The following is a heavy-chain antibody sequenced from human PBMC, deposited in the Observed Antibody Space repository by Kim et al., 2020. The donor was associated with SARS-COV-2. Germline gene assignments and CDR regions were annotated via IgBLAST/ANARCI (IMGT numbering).Heavy chain of an antibody. V-gene: IGHV3-9*01. CDR2: ISWNSGSI. J-gene: IGHJ5*02. CDR3: AKDISSSGFFDP. CDR1: GFTFDDYA. Sequence: GGSLRLSCAASGFTFDDYAMHWVRQAPGKGLEWVSGISWNSGSIGYADSVKGRFTISRDNAKNSLYLQMNSLRAEDTALYYCAKDISSSGFFDPWGQGTLVTVSS. D-gene: IGHD6-19*01.